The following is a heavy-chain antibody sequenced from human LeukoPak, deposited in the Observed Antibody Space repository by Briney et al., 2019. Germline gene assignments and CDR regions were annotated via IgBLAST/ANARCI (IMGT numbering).Heavy chain of an antibody. V-gene: IGHV3-48*03. Sequence: GGSLRLSCAASGFTFSSYEMNWVRQAPGKGLEWISFISSSGGTTYYADSVKGRFTISRDNAKNSLYLQMNSPRAEDAAVYYCARDGDLAPAVPFDCWGQGTLVTVSS. CDR2: ISSSGGTT. CDR1: GFTFSSYE. CDR3: ARDGDLAPAVPFDC. J-gene: IGHJ4*02. D-gene: IGHD6-25*01.